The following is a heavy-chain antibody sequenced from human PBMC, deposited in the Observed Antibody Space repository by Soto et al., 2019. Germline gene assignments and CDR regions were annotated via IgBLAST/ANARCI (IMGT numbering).Heavy chain of an antibody. CDR1: GFTFGDYA. J-gene: IGHJ4*02. Sequence: GVLRLSCTASGFTFGDYAMSWFRQAPGEGLEWVGFIRSKAYGGTTEYAASVKGRFTISRDDSKSIAYLQMNSLKTEDTAVYYCTRENDYGDYEGYDYWGQGTLVTVSS. CDR3: TRENDYGDYEGYDY. D-gene: IGHD4-17*01. V-gene: IGHV3-49*03. CDR2: IRSKAYGGTT.